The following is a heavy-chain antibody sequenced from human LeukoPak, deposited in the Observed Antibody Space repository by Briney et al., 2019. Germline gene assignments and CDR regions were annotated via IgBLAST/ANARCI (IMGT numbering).Heavy chain of an antibody. Sequence: SETLPLTCTVSGGSISSSSYYWGWIRQPPGKGLEWIGSIYYSGSTYYNPSLKSRVTISVDTSKNQFSLKLSSVTAADTAVYYCARQPLRGPVSGEDYWGQGTLVTVSS. CDR1: GGSISSSSYY. V-gene: IGHV4-39*01. CDR2: IYYSGST. D-gene: IGHD1-14*01. CDR3: ARQPLRGPVSGEDY. J-gene: IGHJ4*02.